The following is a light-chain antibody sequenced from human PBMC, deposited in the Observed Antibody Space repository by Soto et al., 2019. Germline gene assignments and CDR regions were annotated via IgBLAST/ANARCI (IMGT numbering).Light chain of an antibody. Sequence: QPVLTQPPSASGSPGQSVTISCTGTSSDVGLYNYVSWYQQHPGKAPKLMIYEVTERPSGVPDRFSGSKSGNTASLTVSGLQAEDEADYYCSSYGGSNNFVFGTGTKLTVL. CDR2: EVT. CDR1: SSDVGLYNY. V-gene: IGLV2-8*01. J-gene: IGLJ1*01. CDR3: SSYGGSNNFV.